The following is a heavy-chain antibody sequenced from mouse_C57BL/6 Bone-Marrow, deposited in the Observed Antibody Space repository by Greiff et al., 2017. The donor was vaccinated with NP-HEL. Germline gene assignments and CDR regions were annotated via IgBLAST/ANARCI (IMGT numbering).Heavy chain of an antibody. Sequence: QVQLQQPGAELVKPGASVKLSCKASGYTFTSYWITWVKQRPGQGLEWIGDIYPGSGSTNYNEKFKGKATLTVDTSSSTAYMQLSSLTSEDSAVYYCARPYVDYWGQGTTLTVSA. CDR2: IYPGSGST. D-gene: IGHD6-5*01. CDR3: ARPYVDY. CDR1: GYTFTSYW. V-gene: IGHV1-55*01. J-gene: IGHJ2*01.